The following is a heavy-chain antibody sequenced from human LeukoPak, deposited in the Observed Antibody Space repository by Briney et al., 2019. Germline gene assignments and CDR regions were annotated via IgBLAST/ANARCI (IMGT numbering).Heavy chain of an antibody. J-gene: IGHJ4*02. Sequence: PGGSLRLSCAASGFTVSSNYMSWVRQAPGKGLEWVSYISNSGSTIYYADSVEGRFTISRDNTKNSLYLQMNSLRADDTAVYYCARGYSYDYGYFDYWGQGTLVTVSS. CDR2: ISNSGSTI. CDR3: ARGYSYDYGYFDY. D-gene: IGHD5-18*01. CDR1: GFTVSSNY. V-gene: IGHV3-11*04.